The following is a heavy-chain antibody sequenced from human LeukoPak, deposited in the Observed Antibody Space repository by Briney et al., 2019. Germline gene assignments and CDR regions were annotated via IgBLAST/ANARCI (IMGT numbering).Heavy chain of an antibody. D-gene: IGHD3-22*01. CDR2: ISSSGSTI. Sequence: PGWALRLSCAASGFTLSSYEMNWVRQAPGKGLEGVSYISSSGSTIYYADSVKGRFTISRDNAKNSLYLQLNSLRAEDTAVYYCARGFGLYDSSGYYYPASRGANGDYWGQGTLVTVSS. CDR3: ARGFGLYDSSGYYYPASRGANGDY. CDR1: GFTLSSYE. V-gene: IGHV3-48*03. J-gene: IGHJ4*02.